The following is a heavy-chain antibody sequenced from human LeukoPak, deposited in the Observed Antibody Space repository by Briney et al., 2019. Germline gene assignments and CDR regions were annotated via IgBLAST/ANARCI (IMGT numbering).Heavy chain of an antibody. V-gene: IGHV3-53*01. CDR3: ARHIRGSGWYSDY. J-gene: IGHJ4*02. CDR1: GITVSDNF. Sequence: GGSLRLSCAASGITVSDNFMTWVRQAPGKGLEWVSVIYPSGGTYYADSVKGRFTISRDNSKNTLYLEMNSLRAEDTAVYYCARHIRGSGWYSDYWGQGTLVTVSS. CDR2: IYPSGGT. D-gene: IGHD6-19*01.